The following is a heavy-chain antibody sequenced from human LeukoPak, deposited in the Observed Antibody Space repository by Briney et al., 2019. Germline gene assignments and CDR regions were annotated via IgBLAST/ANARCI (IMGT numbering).Heavy chain of an antibody. CDR3: ARGKIKGDAFDI. CDR1: GYTFTSYD. CDR2: MNPNSGNT. J-gene: IGHJ3*02. V-gene: IGHV1-8*01. Sequence: GASVKVSCTASGYTFTSYDINWVRQATGQGLEWMGWMNPNSGNTGYAQKLQGRVTMTRNTSISTAYMELSSLRSEDTAVYYCARGKIKGDAFDIWGQGTMVTVSS.